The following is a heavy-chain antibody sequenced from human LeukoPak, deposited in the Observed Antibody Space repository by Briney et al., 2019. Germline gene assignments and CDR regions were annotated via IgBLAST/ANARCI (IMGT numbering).Heavy chain of an antibody. CDR2: IYTSGST. Sequence: SETLSLTCTVSGGSISSGSYYWSWIRQPAGKGLEWNGRIYTSGSTNYNPSLKSRVTISVDTSKNQFSLKLSSVTAADTAVYYCARGHTIFGVTPWGQGTLVTVSS. CDR1: GGSISSGSYY. CDR3: ARGHTIFGVTP. J-gene: IGHJ5*02. D-gene: IGHD3-3*01. V-gene: IGHV4-61*02.